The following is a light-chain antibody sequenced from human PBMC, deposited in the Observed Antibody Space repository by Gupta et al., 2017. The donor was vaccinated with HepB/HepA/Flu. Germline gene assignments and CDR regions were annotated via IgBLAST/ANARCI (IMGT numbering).Light chain of an antibody. CDR2: TSS. V-gene: IGKV1-39*01. J-gene: IGKJ2*02. CDR3: QQTDQTPCS. Sequence: DIHMTHSPSSLSAFVGDTVTITCRASQTVRKYLNWYQFIPGKAPELLIFTSSTLQSGIPSRFSGSGSETXFSLTIXGLRPEDFGNYYCQQTDQTPCSFGXGTKLDIK. CDR1: QTVRKY.